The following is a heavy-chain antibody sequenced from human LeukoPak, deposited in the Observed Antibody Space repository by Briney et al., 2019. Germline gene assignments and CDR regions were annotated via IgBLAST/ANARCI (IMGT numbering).Heavy chain of an antibody. CDR1: GFAFSTYG. J-gene: IGHJ6*03. CDR3: AKPAVINHFYMDV. D-gene: IGHD3-16*02. V-gene: IGHV3-30*02. Sequence: GGSLRLSCAASGFAFSTYGMHWVRQAPGRGLEWVGFIQYDGSNKYYADSVKGRFTISRDNSKNTLYLQMSSLRADDTAVYYCAKPAVINHFYMDVWGKGTTVTVSS. CDR2: IQYDGSNK.